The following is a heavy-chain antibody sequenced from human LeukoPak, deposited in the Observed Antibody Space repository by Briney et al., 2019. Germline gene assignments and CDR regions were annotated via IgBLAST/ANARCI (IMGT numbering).Heavy chain of an antibody. D-gene: IGHD3-3*01. Sequence: PGGSLRLSCAASGFTVSSNYMSWVRQAPGKGLEWVSVIYSGGSTYYADSVKGRFTISRDNSKNTLYLQMNSLRAEDTAVYYCARDLFLELEYYMGVWGKGTTVTISS. CDR3: ARDLFLELEYYMGV. CDR2: IYSGGST. V-gene: IGHV3-66*01. CDR1: GFTVSSNY. J-gene: IGHJ6*03.